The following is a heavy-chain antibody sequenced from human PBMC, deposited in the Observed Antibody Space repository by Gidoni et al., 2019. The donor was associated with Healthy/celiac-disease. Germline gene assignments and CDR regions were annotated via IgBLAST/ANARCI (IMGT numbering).Heavy chain of an antibody. CDR3: ARGGYYYGSGSLGEFDP. CDR2: IYYSGST. Sequence: QLQLQESGPGLVKPSETLSLTCPVSGGSISSSTYYWGWLRQPPGKGLEWLGSIYYSGSTYYNPSLKSRVTISVDTSKNQFSLKLSSVTAADTAVYYCARGGYYYGSGSLGEFDPWGQGTLVTVSS. CDR1: GGSISSSTYY. D-gene: IGHD3-10*01. V-gene: IGHV4-39*01. J-gene: IGHJ5*02.